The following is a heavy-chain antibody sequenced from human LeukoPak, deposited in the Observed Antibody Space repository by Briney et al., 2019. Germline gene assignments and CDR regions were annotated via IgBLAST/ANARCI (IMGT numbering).Heavy chain of an antibody. J-gene: IGHJ4*02. CDR1: GFTFSSYW. V-gene: IGHV3-7*03. CDR3: ARGDTMIVATPDY. D-gene: IGHD3-22*01. Sequence: GGSLSLSCAASGFTFSSYWMSWVRQAPGKGLGWVANIKHDGSEKYYVSSVKGRFTISRDNAKNSLYLQMSSLRAEDTALYYCARGDTMIVATPDYWGQGTLVTVSS. CDR2: IKHDGSEK.